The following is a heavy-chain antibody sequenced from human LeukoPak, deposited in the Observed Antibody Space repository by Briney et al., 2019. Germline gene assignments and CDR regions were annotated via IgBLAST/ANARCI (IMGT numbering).Heavy chain of an antibody. CDR3: AKDPAVAGTRFFDY. Sequence: GGSLRLSCAASGFTFSSYAMSWVRQAPGKGLEWVSAISGSGGSTYYADSVKGRFTISRDNSKNTLYLQMNSLRAEDSAVYYCAKDPAVAGTRFFDYWGQGTLVTVSS. D-gene: IGHD6-19*01. V-gene: IGHV3-23*01. J-gene: IGHJ4*02. CDR1: GFTFSSYA. CDR2: ISGSGGST.